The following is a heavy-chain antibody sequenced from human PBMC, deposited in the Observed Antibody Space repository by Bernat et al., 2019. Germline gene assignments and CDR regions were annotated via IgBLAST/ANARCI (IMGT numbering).Heavy chain of an antibody. V-gene: IGHV4-39*01. CDR2: IYYSGST. D-gene: IGHD3-10*01. Sequence: QLQLQESGPGLVKPSETLSLTCTVSGGSISSSSYYWGWIRQPPGKGLEWIGSIYYSGSTYYNPSLKSRVTISVDTSKNQFSLKLSCVTGADTAVYYCARHSGSGSYLSGMDVWGQGTTVTVSS. CDR3: ARHSGSGSYLSGMDV. J-gene: IGHJ6*02. CDR1: GGSISSSSYY.